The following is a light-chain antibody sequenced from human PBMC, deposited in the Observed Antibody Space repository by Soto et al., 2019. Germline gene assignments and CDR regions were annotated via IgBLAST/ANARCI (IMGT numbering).Light chain of an antibody. J-gene: IGKJ1*01. V-gene: IGKV1-5*03. Sequence: PSTLSGSVGDRVTITCRASQTISSWLAWYQQKPGKAPKLLIYKASTLKSGVPSRFSGSGSGTEFTLTISRLQTDDFATYECQHYNSYSEAFGQGTKVDIK. CDR2: KAS. CDR1: QTISSW. CDR3: QHYNSYSEA.